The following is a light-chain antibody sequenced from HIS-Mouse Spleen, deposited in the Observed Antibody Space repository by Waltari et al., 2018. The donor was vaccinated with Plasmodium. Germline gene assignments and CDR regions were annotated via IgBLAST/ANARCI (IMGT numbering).Light chain of an antibody. CDR2: EGS. J-gene: IGLJ2*01. CDR1: SSEGVWYNL. CDR3: CSYAGSRV. Sequence: QSALTQPASVSASPGQSITISCTGTSSEGVWYNLVSWYQQHPGKAPNIMIYEGSRRPSGVSNRFSGSKSGNPASLTISGLQAEDEADYYCCSYAGSRVFGGGTKLTVL. V-gene: IGLV2-23*01.